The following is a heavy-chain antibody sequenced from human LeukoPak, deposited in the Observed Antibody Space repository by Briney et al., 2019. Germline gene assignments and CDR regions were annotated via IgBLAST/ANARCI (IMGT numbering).Heavy chain of an antibody. Sequence: GASVKVSCKASGDTFTAYYMHWVREAPGQGLEWMGWIDSITGDTKYAQKFQGRVTITRDTSIGTAYMELSSLISDDTAVYYCASEAFCAGGSCYLDRVASWGPGTLVTVSS. CDR3: ASEAFCAGGSCYLDRVAS. CDR1: GDTFTAYY. D-gene: IGHD2-15*01. CDR2: IDSITGDT. V-gene: IGHV1-2*02. J-gene: IGHJ4*02.